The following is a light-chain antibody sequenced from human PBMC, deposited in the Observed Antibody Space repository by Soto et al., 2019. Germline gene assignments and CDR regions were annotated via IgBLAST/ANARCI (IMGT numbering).Light chain of an antibody. CDR1: QSVSSY. Sequence: EIVLTQSPATLSLSPGERATLSCRASQSVSSYLAWYQQKPGQAPRPLIYDASNRATGIPARFSGSGSGTDCTRTIASLEPEDFAVYYCQERSNWSRTFGQGTKEEIK. J-gene: IGKJ1*01. CDR2: DAS. CDR3: QERSNWSRT. V-gene: IGKV3-11*01.